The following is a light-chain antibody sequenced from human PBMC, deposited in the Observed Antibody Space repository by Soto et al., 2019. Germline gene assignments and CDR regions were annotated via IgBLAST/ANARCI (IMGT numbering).Light chain of an antibody. CDR3: QQSYSTPYT. J-gene: IGKJ5*01. Sequence: DSQMTQSPSSLSVAVGDRVTITCRASQSISSYLNWYQQKPGKAPKLLIYAASSLQSGVPSRFSGSGSGTDFTLTISSLQPEDFATYYCQQSYSTPYTFGQGTRLEIK. CDR1: QSISSY. V-gene: IGKV1-39*01. CDR2: AAS.